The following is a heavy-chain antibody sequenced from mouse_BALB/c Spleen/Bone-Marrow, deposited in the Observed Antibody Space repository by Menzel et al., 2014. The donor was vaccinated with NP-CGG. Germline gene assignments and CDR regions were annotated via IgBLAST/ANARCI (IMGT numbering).Heavy chain of an antibody. CDR3: ARYWDAY. D-gene: IGHD4-1*01. J-gene: IGHJ3*01. Sequence: VQLVESRAELAKPGASVKMSCKASGYTFTNHWMHWVKQRPGQGLEWIGYIDPNTYYTRYNQKFKDKATLTADKSSSTAYLQLSSLTSEDSAVYYCARYWDAYWGQGTLVTVSA. CDR2: IDPNTYYT. CDR1: GYTFTNHW. V-gene: IGHV1-7*01.